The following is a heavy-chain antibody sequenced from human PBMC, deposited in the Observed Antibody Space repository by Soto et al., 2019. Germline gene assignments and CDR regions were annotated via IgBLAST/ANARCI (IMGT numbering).Heavy chain of an antibody. V-gene: IGHV4-31*03. D-gene: IGHD5-18*01. CDR3: ARDKGPDTYGQTRIRDYSYAMDV. CDR2: IYYRVST. J-gene: IGHJ6*02. CDR1: GASISSGAYF. Sequence: QVQLQGSGPRLVKPSQTLSLTCSVSGASISSGAYFWTWIRHHPGKGLEWIGYIYYRVSTSYTYQYPSIQSGVTISVDTSKNLFSLRLSSVTAADTATYYCARDKGPDTYGQTRIRDYSYAMDVWGQGTTVIVSS.